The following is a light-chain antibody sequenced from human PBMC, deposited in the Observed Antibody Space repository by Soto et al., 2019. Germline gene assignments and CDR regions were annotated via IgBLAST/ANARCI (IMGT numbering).Light chain of an antibody. J-gene: IGKJ4*01. CDR3: QQYDNWPLT. CDR2: GAS. V-gene: IGKV3-15*01. Sequence: EIVMTQSPATLSVSPGERATLSCRASQSVSSNLAWYQQKSGQTPRLLTYGASTRATDIPARFSGSGSGTEFTLTISSLQSEDFAVYYCQQYDNWPLTFGGGTKVEI. CDR1: QSVSSN.